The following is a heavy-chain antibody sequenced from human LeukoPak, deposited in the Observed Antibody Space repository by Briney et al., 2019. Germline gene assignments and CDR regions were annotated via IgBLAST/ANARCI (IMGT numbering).Heavy chain of an antibody. D-gene: IGHD6-25*01. J-gene: IGHJ4*02. CDR3: TTRRQDGC. CDR2: IKSKIDGGTI. V-gene: IGHV3-15*01. CDR1: GFTFNDAW. Sequence: GGSLRISCVGSGFTFNDAWISWVRQALGKGLEWVGRIKSKIDGGTIDYAAPVKGRFTISRDDSRNTLYLQMNSLKTEDTAVYYCTTRRQDGCWGQGTLVTVS.